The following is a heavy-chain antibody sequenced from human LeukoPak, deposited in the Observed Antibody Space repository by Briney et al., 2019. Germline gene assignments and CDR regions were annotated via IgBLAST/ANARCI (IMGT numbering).Heavy chain of an antibody. CDR1: RVTFFSFA. J-gene: IGHJ4*02. Sequence: PGGSLRHFSTTSRVTFFSFALSCAGQAPGEGLEWVSTIGGGGGSTDYTDSVKGRFTISRDNSTNTVYLQMNSLRAEDTAVYYCAKGHGYCNICDCNSSFDYWGQGTLVTVSS. D-gene: IGHD2-21*02. CDR3: AKGHGYCNICDCNSSFDY. CDR2: IGGGGGST. V-gene: IGHV3-23*01.